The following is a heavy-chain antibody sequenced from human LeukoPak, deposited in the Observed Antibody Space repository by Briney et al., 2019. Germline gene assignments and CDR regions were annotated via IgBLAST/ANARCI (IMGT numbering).Heavy chain of an antibody. J-gene: IGHJ6*03. Sequence: GGSLRLSCAASGFTFDDYGMSWVRQAPGKGLEWVSGINWNGGSTGYADSVKGRFTISRDNAKNSLYLQMNSLRAEDTAVYYCARGLASHYYYYMDVWGKGTTVTVSS. CDR1: GFTFDDYG. D-gene: IGHD2-21*01. CDR2: INWNGGST. CDR3: ARGLASHYYYYMDV. V-gene: IGHV3-20*04.